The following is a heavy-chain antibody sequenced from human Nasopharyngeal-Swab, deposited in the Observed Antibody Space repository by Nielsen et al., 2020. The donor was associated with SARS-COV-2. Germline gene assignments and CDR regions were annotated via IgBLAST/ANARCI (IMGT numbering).Heavy chain of an antibody. CDR2: INPSGGST. Sequence: ASLKASCKASGCIFTSYHMHWGRHAPGQGLEWIGIINPSGGSTSYAQKFQGRVTMTRDTSTGIVYMELSSLRSEDSAVYCCARDQIGDSSGYDFDYWGQGTLVTVSS. V-gene: IGHV1-46*01. D-gene: IGHD3-22*01. CDR1: GCIFTSYH. CDR3: ARDQIGDSSGYDFDY. J-gene: IGHJ4*02.